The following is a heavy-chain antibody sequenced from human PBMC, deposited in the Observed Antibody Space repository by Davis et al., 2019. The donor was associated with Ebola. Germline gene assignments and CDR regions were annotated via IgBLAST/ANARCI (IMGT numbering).Heavy chain of an antibody. CDR3: AKCVVVVAANWFDP. CDR2: ISPSGGST. CDR1: GFTFSSYA. Sequence: GGSLRLSCAASGFTFSSYAMSWVRQAPGKGLEWVSAISPSGGSTYYADSVKGRLTISRDNSMTTLYLQMNSLRAEDTAVYYCAKCVVVVAANWFDPWGQGTLVTVSS. J-gene: IGHJ5*02. V-gene: IGHV3-23*01. D-gene: IGHD2-15*01.